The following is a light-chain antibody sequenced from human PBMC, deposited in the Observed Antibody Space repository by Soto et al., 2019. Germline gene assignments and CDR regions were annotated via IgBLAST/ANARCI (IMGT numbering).Light chain of an antibody. CDR3: QQSYSTPT. J-gene: IGKJ4*01. CDR2: AAS. V-gene: IGKV1-39*01. CDR1: QRINIY. Sequence: DIQMTQSPSSLSASVGDRVTITCRASQRINIYLNWYQQKPGRAPLLLIYAASTLQSGVPSRFGGSGSGTDFTLTINNLQPEDFAIYYCQQSYSTPTFGGGT.